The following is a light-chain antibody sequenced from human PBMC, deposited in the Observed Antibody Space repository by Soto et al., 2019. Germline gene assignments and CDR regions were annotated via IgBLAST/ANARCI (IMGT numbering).Light chain of an antibody. V-gene: IGKV3-15*01. J-gene: IGKJ4*01. Sequence: EIVMTQSPATRSVSPGERATLSCRASQSVSSNLAWYQHKPGQAPRLLIYGASTRATGIPARFSGSGSATEFTLIICSLQSEDCAVSYCQQYCSGAPLTFGGGTKVEIK. CDR3: QQYCSGAPLT. CDR1: QSVSSN. CDR2: GAS.